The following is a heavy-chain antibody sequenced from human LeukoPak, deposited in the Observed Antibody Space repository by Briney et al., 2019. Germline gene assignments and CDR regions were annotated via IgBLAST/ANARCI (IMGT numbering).Heavy chain of an antibody. V-gene: IGHV3-30-3*01. D-gene: IGHD2-15*01. CDR3: ARSSIVVVVAAGGVDY. CDR2: IPYDGSNK. CDR1: GFTFSSYA. Sequence: GGSLRLSCAASGFTFSSYAMHWVRQAPGKGLEWVAVIPYDGSNKYYADSVKGRFTISRDNSKNTLYLQMNSLRAEDTAVYYCARSSIVVVVAAGGVDYWGQGTLVTVSS. J-gene: IGHJ4*02.